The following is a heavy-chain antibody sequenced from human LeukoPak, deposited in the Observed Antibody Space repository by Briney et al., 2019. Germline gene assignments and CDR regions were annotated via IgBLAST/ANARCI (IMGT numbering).Heavy chain of an antibody. V-gene: IGHV4-4*07. CDR2: IYITGST. J-gene: IGHJ6*03. Sequence: PSETLSLTCSVAGGSIINYYWSWIRQSAGTGLEWVGRIYITGSTTYNPSLQSRLSMSVDTSKNQFSLRLRSVSAADMAVYYCARLKYYDSTGYSPGYYMDVWGKGITVTVSS. D-gene: IGHD3-22*01. CDR1: GGSIINYY. CDR3: ARLKYYDSTGYSPGYYMDV.